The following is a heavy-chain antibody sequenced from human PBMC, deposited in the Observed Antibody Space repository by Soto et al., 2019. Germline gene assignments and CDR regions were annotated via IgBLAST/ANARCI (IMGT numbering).Heavy chain of an antibody. J-gene: IGHJ6*02. CDR3: ARASGSLFSCLEKLLYPPAYCGMDV. CDR1: GVPIRKARSY. D-gene: IGHD3-3*01. V-gene: IGHV4-61*10. Sequence: SGVPIRKARSYRIWLPATTGKRLEWIGYFYYSGSTNYNPSLKSRVTISVDTSKNQFSLKLSSVTAADTAVYYCARASGSLFSCLEKLLYPPAYCGMDVCGQGPT. CDR2: FYYSGST.